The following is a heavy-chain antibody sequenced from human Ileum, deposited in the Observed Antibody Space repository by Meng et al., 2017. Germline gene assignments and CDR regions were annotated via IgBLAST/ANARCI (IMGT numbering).Heavy chain of an antibody. D-gene: IGHD3-9*01. CDR1: GVTSGCCW. CDR3: VIDDWGPGAN. J-gene: IGHJ4*02. CDR2: IKEDGTKT. V-gene: IGHV3-7*01. Sequence: ESLKISCAVSGVTSGCCWMSWVRQAPGKGLEWVANIKEDGTKTYYVDSVKGRFTISRDNTRNLLYLQMNSLRVEDTAVYRCVIDDWGPGANWGQGTLVTVSS.